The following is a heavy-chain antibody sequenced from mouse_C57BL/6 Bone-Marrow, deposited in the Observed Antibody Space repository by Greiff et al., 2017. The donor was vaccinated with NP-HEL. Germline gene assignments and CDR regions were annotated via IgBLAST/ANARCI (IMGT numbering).Heavy chain of an antibody. V-gene: IGHV5-4*03. D-gene: IGHD1-1*01. CDR2: ISDGGSYT. CDR3: ARIPTLITTVEGDY. Sequence: EVMLVESGGGLVKPGGSLKLSCAASGFTFSSYAMSWVRQTPEKRLEWVATISDGGSYTYYPDNVKGRFTISRDNAKNNLYLQISHLKSEDTAMYYGARIPTLITTVEGDYWGQGTTLTVSS. J-gene: IGHJ2*01. CDR1: GFTFSSYA.